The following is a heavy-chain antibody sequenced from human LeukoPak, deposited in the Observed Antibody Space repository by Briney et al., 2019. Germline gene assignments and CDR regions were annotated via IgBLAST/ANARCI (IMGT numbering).Heavy chain of an antibody. CDR1: GFTFDDYG. J-gene: IGHJ4*02. CDR3: ARVGSSGWPSRRGVDY. CDR2: INWNGGST. V-gene: IGHV3-20*04. D-gene: IGHD6-19*01. Sequence: GGSLRLSRAASGFTFDDYGMSWVRQAPGKGLEWVSGINWNGGSTGYADSVKGRFTISRDNAKNSLYLQMNSLRAEDTALYYCARVGSSGWPSRRGVDYWGQGTLVTVSS.